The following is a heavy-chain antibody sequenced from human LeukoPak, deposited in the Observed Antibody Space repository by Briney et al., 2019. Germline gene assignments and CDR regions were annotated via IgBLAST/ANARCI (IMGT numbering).Heavy chain of an antibody. CDR3: ARDGNYYDSNGMDV. V-gene: IGHV4-59*01. CDR2: IYYSGTT. Sequence: SETLSLTCTVSGDSMSSYYWTWIRQSPGKELEWIGYIYYSGTTNYNPSLESRVTISLDTSRKQFSLKLSSVTAADTAVYYCARDGNYYDSNGMDVWGQGTTVIVSS. CDR1: GDSMSSYY. J-gene: IGHJ6*02. D-gene: IGHD3-22*01.